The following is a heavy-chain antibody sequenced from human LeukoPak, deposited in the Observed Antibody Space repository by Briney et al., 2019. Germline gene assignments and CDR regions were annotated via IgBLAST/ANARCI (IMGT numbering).Heavy chain of an antibody. D-gene: IGHD7-27*01. CDR3: ARIRTGTYFDY. V-gene: IGHV2-70*11. CDR1: EFSLSTTGMC. J-gene: IGHJ4*02. Sequence: RESGPSLVKPTQTLTLTCPFSEFSLSTTGMCVSWIRQPPGKALEWLARIDWDDDKYYSTSLKARLTISKDTSKNQVVLTMTNMDPVDTATYYCARIRTGTYFDYWGQGTLVTVSS. CDR2: IDWDDDK.